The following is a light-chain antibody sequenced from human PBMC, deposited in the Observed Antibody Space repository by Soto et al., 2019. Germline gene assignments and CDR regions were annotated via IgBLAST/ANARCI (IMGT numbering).Light chain of an antibody. Sequence: QSALTQPPSASGSPGQSVTISCNGTRSDVGGYNFVSWYRQHPGKAPKLLIYAVSQRPSGVPARFSGSKSGNTASLTVSGLQAEDEADYYCSSYAGSNNVVFGGGTKVTVL. CDR2: AVS. CDR3: SSYAGSNNVV. J-gene: IGLJ2*01. V-gene: IGLV2-8*01. CDR1: RSDVGGYNF.